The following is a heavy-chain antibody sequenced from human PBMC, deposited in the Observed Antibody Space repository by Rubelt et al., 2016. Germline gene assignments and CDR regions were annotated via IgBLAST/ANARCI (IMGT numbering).Heavy chain of an antibody. D-gene: IGHD3-3*01. J-gene: IGHJ4*02. CDR2: IYYSGST. V-gene: IGHV4-39*01. CDR1: GYSISSSSYY. CDR3: ARRGAIFGVVIYFDY. Sequence: QLLESGPGQVKPSETLALTCTVSGYSISSSSYYWGWIRQPPGKGLEWIGGIYYSGSTYYNPSLKSRVTISVDTSKNQFSLKLSSVTAADTAVYYCARRGAIFGVVIYFDYWGRGTLVTVSS.